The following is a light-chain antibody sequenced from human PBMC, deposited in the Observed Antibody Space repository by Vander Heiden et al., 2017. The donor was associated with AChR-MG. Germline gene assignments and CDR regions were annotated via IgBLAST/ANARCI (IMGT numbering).Light chain of an antibody. CDR2: EAS. Sequence: QSALTQPASVSVSPGRSLTISCTGTSSDVGGYNYVSWYQQHPGKAPTLMIYEASKRPSGVSNRFCGSKSGNTASLTISGLQAEDEAEYYCSSYTSSSTRVFGGGPKLPVL. CDR3: SSYTSSSTRV. CDR1: SSDVGGYNY. V-gene: IGLV2-14*01. J-gene: IGLJ3*02.